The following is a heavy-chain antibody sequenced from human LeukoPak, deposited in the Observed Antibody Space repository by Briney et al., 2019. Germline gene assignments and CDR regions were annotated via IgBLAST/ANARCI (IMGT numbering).Heavy chain of an antibody. D-gene: IGHD3-16*01. V-gene: IGHV1-2*02. J-gene: IGHJ3*02. CDR3: ATGGMLTTNDAFDI. CDR1: GYTFTGYY. Sequence: ASVKVSCKAPGYTFTGYYMHWVRQAPGQGLEWMGWINPNGGGTNNAQKFQGRVTMTRGTSISAAYMELSSLTSDDTAVYYCATGGMLTTNDAFDIWGQGTMVTVSS. CDR2: INPNGGGT.